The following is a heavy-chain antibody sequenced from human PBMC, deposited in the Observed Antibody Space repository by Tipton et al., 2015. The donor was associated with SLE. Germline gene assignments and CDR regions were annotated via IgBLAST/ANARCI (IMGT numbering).Heavy chain of an antibody. D-gene: IGHD1-1*01. CDR3: ARAPGLERSYYYCYYMDV. CDR2: IYHSDSI. V-gene: IGHV4-38-2*02. CDR1: GYSLTSGYY. J-gene: IGHJ6*03. Sequence: TLSLTCTVSGYSLTSGYYWGWIRQPPGKGLEWIGRIYHSDSIYHNPSLKSRVTISVDTSKNQFSLRLSSATAADTAVYYCARAPGLERSYYYCYYMDVWGKGTTVTVSS.